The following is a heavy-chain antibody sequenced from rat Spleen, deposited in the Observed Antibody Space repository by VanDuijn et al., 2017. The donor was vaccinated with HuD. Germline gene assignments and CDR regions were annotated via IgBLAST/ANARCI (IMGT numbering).Heavy chain of an antibody. Sequence: EVQLVESGGGLVQPGRSLKLSCVASGFTFNNYWMTWVRQAPVKGLEWVATISYDGSSTYYRDSVKGRFTVSRDNARSSLYLHMDSLRSDDTATYHCARAGYLRDWYFDFWGPGAMVTVSS. V-gene: IGHV5-31*01. J-gene: IGHJ1*01. D-gene: IGHD2-2*01. CDR3: ARAGYLRDWYFDF. CDR2: ISYDGSST. CDR1: GFTFNNYW.